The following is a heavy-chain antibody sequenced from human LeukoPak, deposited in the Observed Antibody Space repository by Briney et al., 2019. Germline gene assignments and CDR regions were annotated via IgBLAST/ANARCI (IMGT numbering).Heavy chain of an antibody. D-gene: IGHD3-16*01. CDR1: GGSISSYY. Sequence: SETLSLTCTVAGGSISSYYWSWIRQPPGKGLEWIGYIYYSGSTNYNPSLKSRVTISVDTSKNQFSLKLSSVTAADTAVYYCARESLGEFDYWGQGTLVTVSS. J-gene: IGHJ4*02. CDR3: ARESLGEFDY. CDR2: IYYSGST. V-gene: IGHV4-59*01.